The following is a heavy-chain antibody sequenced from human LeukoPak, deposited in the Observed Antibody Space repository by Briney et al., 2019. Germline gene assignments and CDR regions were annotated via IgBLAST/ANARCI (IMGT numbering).Heavy chain of an antibody. Sequence: ASVKVSCKASGYTFSDYAMHWVRQAPGQRFEWMGWIDAGNGDTRYSQKFQGRVTITRDTSASTAYIELRSLRSEDTAMYYCARAMAGSLYYYYGMDVWGQGTTVTVSS. J-gene: IGHJ6*02. CDR3: ARAMAGSLYYYYGMDV. V-gene: IGHV1-3*01. D-gene: IGHD6-19*01. CDR1: GYTFSDYA. CDR2: IDAGNGDT.